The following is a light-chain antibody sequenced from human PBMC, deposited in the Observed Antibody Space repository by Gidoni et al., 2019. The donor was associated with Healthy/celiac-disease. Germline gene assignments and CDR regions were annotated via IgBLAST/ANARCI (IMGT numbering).Light chain of an antibody. V-gene: IGKV3-15*01. Sequence: EIVITPSPATLSVSTGERVTLSCRASQSVSSNLAWYQQKPGQAPRLLIYGASTRATGIPARFSGSGSGTEFTLTISSLQSEDFAAYYCQQYNNWPRTFGPGTKVDIK. CDR1: QSVSSN. J-gene: IGKJ3*01. CDR2: GAS. CDR3: QQYNNWPRT.